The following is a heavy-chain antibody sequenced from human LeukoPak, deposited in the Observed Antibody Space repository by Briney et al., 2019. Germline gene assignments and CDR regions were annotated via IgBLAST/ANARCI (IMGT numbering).Heavy chain of an antibody. CDR2: TYHSGST. V-gene: IGHV4-38-2*01. CDR3: ARTPTVTTRAGGFDY. CDR1: GYSISSGYY. Sequence: SETLSLTCAVSGYSISSGYYWGWIRQPPGKGLEWIGSTYHSGSTYYNPSLKSRVTISVDTSKNQFSLKLSSVTAADTAVYYCARTPTVTTRAGGFDYWGQGTLVTVSS. J-gene: IGHJ4*02. D-gene: IGHD4-17*01.